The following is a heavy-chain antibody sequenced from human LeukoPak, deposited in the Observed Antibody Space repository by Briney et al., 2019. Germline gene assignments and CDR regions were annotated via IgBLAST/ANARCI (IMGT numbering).Heavy chain of an antibody. CDR2: IIPIFGTA. J-gene: IGHJ3*02. D-gene: IGHD3-22*01. Sequence: SVKVSCKASGGTFSSYAISWVRQAPGQGLEWMGRIIPIFGTANCAQKFQGRVTITTDESTSTAYMELSSLRSEDTAVYYCARDSNYDSSGYYLCAFDIWGQGTMVTVSS. CDR3: ARDSNYDSSGYYLCAFDI. CDR1: GGTFSSYA. V-gene: IGHV1-69*05.